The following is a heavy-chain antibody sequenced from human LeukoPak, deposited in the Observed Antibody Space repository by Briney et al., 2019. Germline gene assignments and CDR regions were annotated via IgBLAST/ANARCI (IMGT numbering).Heavy chain of an antibody. V-gene: IGHV4-61*01. D-gene: IGHD3-16*01. CDR1: GGSISSGSYY. J-gene: IGHJ3*02. CDR2: IYYSGST. Sequence: PSETLSLTCTVSGGSISSGSYYWSWVRQPPGKGLDCIGYIYYSGSTNYNPSLKSRVTISVDTSKNQFSLKLSSVTAADTAVYYCASHVLYAFDIWGLGTMVTVSS. CDR3: ASHVLYAFDI.